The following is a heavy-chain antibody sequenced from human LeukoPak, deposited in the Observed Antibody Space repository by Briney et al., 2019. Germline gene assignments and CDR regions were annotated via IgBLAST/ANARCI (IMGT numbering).Heavy chain of an antibody. CDR2: INTDGSTT. CDR3: AREEYDN. V-gene: IGHV3-74*01. CDR1: GFTFSSYW. D-gene: IGHD3-9*01. Sequence: GGSLRLSCAASGFTFSSYWMHWVGQAPGKGLVWVSRINTDGSTTNYADSVKGRFPIYRDRAKNTLYLRMNSLRADDTAVYFCAREEYDNWGQGTLVTVSS. J-gene: IGHJ4*02.